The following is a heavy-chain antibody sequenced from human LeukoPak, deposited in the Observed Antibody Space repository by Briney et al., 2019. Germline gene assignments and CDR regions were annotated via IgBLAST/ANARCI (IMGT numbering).Heavy chain of an antibody. CDR1: GFTFTTYG. D-gene: IGHD3-22*01. CDR2: IGGSGVRT. CDR3: ARGIYDSSGSWFDP. Sequence: GGSLRLSCSASGFTFTTYGMNWVRQAPGKGLEWVSGIGGSGVRTYYADSVKGRFTISRDNSRNTVYLQMKSLRDEDTAVYYCARGIYDSSGSWFDPWGQGTLVTVSS. J-gene: IGHJ5*02. V-gene: IGHV3-23*01.